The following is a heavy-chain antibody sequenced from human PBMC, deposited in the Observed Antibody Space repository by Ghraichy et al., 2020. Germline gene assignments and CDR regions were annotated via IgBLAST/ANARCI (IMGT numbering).Heavy chain of an antibody. CDR2: ISASGDTT. CDR3: AKDGGGDGYTSYVMDIDY. Sequence: GGSLRLSCTASGFTFNAFVMSWVRQAPGKGLEWVSAISASGDTTHYADSMKGRFTISRDNSKNTLYLQMNSLIAEDTALYYCAKDGGGDGYTSYVMDIDYWGQGTLVTVSS. CDR1: GFTFNAFV. V-gene: IGHV3-23*01. D-gene: IGHD5-24*01. J-gene: IGHJ4*02.